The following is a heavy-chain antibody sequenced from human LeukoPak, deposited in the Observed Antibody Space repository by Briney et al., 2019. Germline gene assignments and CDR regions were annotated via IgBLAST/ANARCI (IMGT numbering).Heavy chain of an antibody. D-gene: IGHD3-3*01. J-gene: IGHJ4*02. Sequence: GASVKVSCKASGYTFTSYGISWVRQAPGQGLEWMGWISAYNGNTNYAQKLQGRVTMTTDTSTSTAYMELRSLRSDDTAVYYCASSLIDFWSGYPPFDYWGQGTLVTVSS. CDR3: ASSLIDFWSGYPPFDY. CDR2: ISAYNGNT. V-gene: IGHV1-18*01. CDR1: GYTFTSYG.